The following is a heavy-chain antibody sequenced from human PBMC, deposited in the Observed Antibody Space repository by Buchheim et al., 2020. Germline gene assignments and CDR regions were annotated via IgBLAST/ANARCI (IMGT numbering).Heavy chain of an antibody. V-gene: IGHV3-23*01. CDR1: GFTFSSYA. J-gene: IGHJ4*02. D-gene: IGHD3-9*01. CDR2: ISGSGGST. Sequence: EVQLLESGGGLVQPGGSLRLSCAASGFTFSSYAMSWVRQAPGKGLEWVSAISGSGGSTYYADSVKGRFTISRDNSKNTLYLQMNSLRTEDTAVYYCAKDYQSYYDILTGYYKLPVGFDYWGQGTL. CDR3: AKDYQSYYDILTGYYKLPVGFDY.